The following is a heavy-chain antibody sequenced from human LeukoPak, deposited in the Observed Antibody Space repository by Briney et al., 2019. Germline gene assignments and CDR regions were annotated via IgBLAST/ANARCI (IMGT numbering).Heavy chain of an antibody. Sequence: PGGSLRLSCVASGFILSTHAMSWVRLAPGRGLEWVSTISDSGGSTYYTESVKGRFTISRDNSMSTLSLQMKSLSVEDAALYYCARGYCSGGSCTWGLFDSWGQGTLVTVSS. CDR1: GFILSTHA. CDR2: ISDSGGST. J-gene: IGHJ4*02. CDR3: ARGYCSGGSCTWGLFDS. D-gene: IGHD2-15*01. V-gene: IGHV3-23*01.